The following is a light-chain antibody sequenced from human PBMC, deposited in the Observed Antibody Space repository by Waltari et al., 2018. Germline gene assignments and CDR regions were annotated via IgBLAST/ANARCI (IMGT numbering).Light chain of an antibody. CDR3: TAWDDSLNTWV. J-gene: IGLJ3*02. Sequence: QSVLTQPSSASGTPGQEITISCSGGSPNIGTNIVNWYQQLPGTAPKLLIFTNNQRPSGVPDRFSGSRSGTSASLAISGLQSEDDETAYYCTAWDDSLNTWVFGGGTKLTVL. V-gene: IGLV1-44*01. CDR2: TNN. CDR1: SPNIGTNI.